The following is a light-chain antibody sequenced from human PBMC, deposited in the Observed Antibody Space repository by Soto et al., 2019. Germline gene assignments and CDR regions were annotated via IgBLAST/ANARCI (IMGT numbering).Light chain of an antibody. CDR2: GAS. V-gene: IGKV3D-20*02. Sequence: ENVLTQSPSTLSLTPGERATLSCRPSQSVSSNYLAWYQQKPGQAPRLLIYGASTRAPGIPDRFSGSGSGTDFTLTISSLEPEDSAVYYCQQRSNWPPITSAQGRRLEIK. J-gene: IGKJ5*01. CDR3: QQRSNWPPIT. CDR1: QSVSSNY.